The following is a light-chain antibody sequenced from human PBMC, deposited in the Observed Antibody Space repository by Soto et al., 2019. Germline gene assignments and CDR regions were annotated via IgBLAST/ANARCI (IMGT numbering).Light chain of an antibody. J-gene: IGKJ4*01. CDR2: GAS. CDR3: QQYGSSALT. CDR1: QSVSSIY. V-gene: IGKV3-20*01. Sequence: EIVLTQSPVTLCLSPGERATLSCRASQSVSSIYLAWYQQKPGQAPRLLIYGASSRPTGIPDRFSGSGSGTDFTLTISRLEPEDFAVYYCQQYGSSALTFGGGTKVDIK.